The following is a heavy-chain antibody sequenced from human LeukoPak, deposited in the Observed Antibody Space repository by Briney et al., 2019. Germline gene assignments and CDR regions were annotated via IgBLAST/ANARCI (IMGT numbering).Heavy chain of an antibody. V-gene: IGHV3-74*01. CDR2: INSDGSTT. CDR1: GFTFSGYW. Sequence: PGGSLRLSCAASGFTFSGYWMHWARQVPGKGLVWVSHINSDGSTTTYADSVKGRFTISRDNAKNTLYLQMNSLRAEDTAVYYCLSRYGAYWGQGTLVTVSS. D-gene: IGHD5/OR15-5a*01. CDR3: LSRYGAY. J-gene: IGHJ4*02.